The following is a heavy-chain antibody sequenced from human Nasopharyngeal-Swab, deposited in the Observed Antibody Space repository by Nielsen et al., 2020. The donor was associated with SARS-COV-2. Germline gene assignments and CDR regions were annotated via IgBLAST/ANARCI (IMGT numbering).Heavy chain of an antibody. CDR2: IFSNDKK. V-gene: IGHV2-26*01. J-gene: IGHJ4*02. CDR3: ARIVDYYGPGSFPFFDF. D-gene: IGHD3-10*01. Sequence: WIRQPPGKALEWLAHIFSNDKKSYNSSLKTRVTISKDTSKNQVVLTMTNMDPVDTATYYCARIVDYYGPGSFPFFDFWGQGIPVTVSS.